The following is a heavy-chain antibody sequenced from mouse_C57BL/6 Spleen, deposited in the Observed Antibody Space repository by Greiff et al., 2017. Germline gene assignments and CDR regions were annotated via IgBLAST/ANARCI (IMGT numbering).Heavy chain of an antibody. J-gene: IGHJ2*01. CDR1: GYTFTSYW. CDR3: AAQLRLRLHYFDY. CDR2: IYPSDSET. Sequence: QVQLQQPGAELVRPGSSVKLSCKASGYTFTSYWMDWVKQRPGQGLEWIGNIYPSDSETHYNQKFKDKATLTVDKSSSAAYMQLSSLTSEDSAVYYCAAQLRLRLHYFDYWGQGTTLTVSS. V-gene: IGHV1-61*01. D-gene: IGHD3-2*02.